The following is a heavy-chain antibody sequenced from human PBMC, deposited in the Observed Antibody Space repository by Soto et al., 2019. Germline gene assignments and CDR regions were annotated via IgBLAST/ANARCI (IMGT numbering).Heavy chain of an antibody. V-gene: IGHV4-61*03. D-gene: IGHD6-6*01. Sequence: QVQLQESGPGLVKPSETLSLTCTVSGVSVNSDNYYWSWIRQPPGKGLEWIGHIYNTGSTTYNPSLKSRVTISLDTSRNHFSLSLNSVTAADTAVFYCAREYSNSPEAFDFWGRGTLVTVS. CDR3: AREYSNSPEAFDF. CDR2: IYNTGST. CDR1: GVSVNSDNYY. J-gene: IGHJ4*02.